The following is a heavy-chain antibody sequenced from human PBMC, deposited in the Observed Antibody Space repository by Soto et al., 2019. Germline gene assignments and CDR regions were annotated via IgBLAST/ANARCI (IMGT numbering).Heavy chain of an antibody. J-gene: IGHJ4*02. CDR3: ARALPYSSSGDS. V-gene: IGHV1-18*01. D-gene: IGHD6-13*01. CDR1: GYTFTTYG. Sequence: QVQLVQPGAEVKKPGASVRVSCKASGYTFTTYGISWVRQAPGQGLEWMGWISASNGNIYYGQKFQGRVTMTTDSFTSTAYMELSSLTSDDTAVYYCARALPYSSSGDSWGRGTLVTVSS. CDR2: ISASNGNI.